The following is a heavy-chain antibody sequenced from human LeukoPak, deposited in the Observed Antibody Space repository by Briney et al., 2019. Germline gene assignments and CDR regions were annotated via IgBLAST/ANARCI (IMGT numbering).Heavy chain of an antibody. Sequence: SETLSLTCAVYGGSFSGYYWSWIRQPPGKGLEWIGEINHSGSTNYNPSLKSRVTISVDTSKNQFSLKLSSVTAADTAVYYCVRVDGSASFDYWGQGILVTVSS. V-gene: IGHV4-34*01. CDR1: GGSFSGYY. D-gene: IGHD5-24*01. CDR2: INHSGST. J-gene: IGHJ4*02. CDR3: VRVDGSASFDY.